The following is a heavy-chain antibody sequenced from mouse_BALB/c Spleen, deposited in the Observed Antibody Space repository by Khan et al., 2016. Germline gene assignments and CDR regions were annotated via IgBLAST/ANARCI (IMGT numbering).Heavy chain of an antibody. CDR2: IDPANGNT. D-gene: IGHD2-2*01. V-gene: IGHV14-3*02. CDR1: GFNIKDTY. Sequence: VQLQQSGAELVKPGASVKLSCTASGFNIKDTYMHWVKQRPEQGLEWIGRIDPANGNTKYDPKFQGKATITADTSSNTAYLQLSSLTSEDTAVYYGGIYAYGAWFAYWGQGTLVTVSA. J-gene: IGHJ3*01. CDR3: GIYAYGAWFAY.